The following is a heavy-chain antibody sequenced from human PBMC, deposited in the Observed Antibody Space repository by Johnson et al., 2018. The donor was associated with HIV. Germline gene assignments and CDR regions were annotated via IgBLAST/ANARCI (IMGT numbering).Heavy chain of an antibody. Sequence: QVQLVESGGGVVQPGRSLRLSCAASGFTFSSYAMHWVRQAPGTGLEWVAVISYDGSNKYYADSVEGRFTIARDNSKNTLYLQMNSLRAEDTAVYYCARPQVAAAGRVVGNVESGDDAFDIWGQGTMVTVSS. CDR2: ISYDGSNK. V-gene: IGHV3-30*04. D-gene: IGHD6-13*01. J-gene: IGHJ3*02. CDR1: GFTFSSYA. CDR3: ARPQVAAAGRVVGNVESGDDAFDI.